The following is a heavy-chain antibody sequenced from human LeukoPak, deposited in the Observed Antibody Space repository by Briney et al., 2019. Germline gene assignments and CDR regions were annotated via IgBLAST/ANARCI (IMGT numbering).Heavy chain of an antibody. J-gene: IGHJ4*02. V-gene: IGHV3-23*01. CDR3: AKGGVHGDYYFDY. CDR2: VSGSGGGT. Sequence: GGSLRLSCAASGFPFSSYAMSWVRQAPGKGLEWVSVVSGSGGGTYYADSVKGRFAISGDNSKNTVYLQMNSLRAEDTALYYCAKGGVHGDYYFDYWGQGTLVTVSS. CDR1: GFPFSSYA. D-gene: IGHD4-17*01.